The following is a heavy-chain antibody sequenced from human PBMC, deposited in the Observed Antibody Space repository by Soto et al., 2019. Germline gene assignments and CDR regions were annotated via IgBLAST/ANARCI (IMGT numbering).Heavy chain of an antibody. V-gene: IGHV4-59*08. CDR3: ARGDDFWSGYYIDY. CDR2: IYYSGST. CDR1: GGSISSYY. D-gene: IGHD3-3*01. J-gene: IGHJ4*02. Sequence: SETLSLTCTVSGGSISSYYWSWIRQPPGKGREWIGYIYYSGSTNYNPSLKSRVTISVDTSKNQFSLKLSSVTAADTAVYYCARGDDFWSGYYIDYWGQGTLVTSPQ.